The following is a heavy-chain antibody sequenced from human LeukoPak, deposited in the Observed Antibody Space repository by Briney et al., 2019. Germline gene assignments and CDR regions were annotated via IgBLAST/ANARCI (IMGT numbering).Heavy chain of an antibody. CDR3: AKDIRPYYDSSGYFGY. CDR2: ISWNSGSI. V-gene: IGHV3-9*01. Sequence: GGSLGLSCAASGFTFDDYAMHWVRQAPGKGLEWVSGISWNSGSIGYADSVKGRFTISRDNAKNSLYLQMNSLRAEDTALYYCAKDIRPYYDSSGYFGYWGQGTLVTVSS. CDR1: GFTFDDYA. D-gene: IGHD3-22*01. J-gene: IGHJ4*02.